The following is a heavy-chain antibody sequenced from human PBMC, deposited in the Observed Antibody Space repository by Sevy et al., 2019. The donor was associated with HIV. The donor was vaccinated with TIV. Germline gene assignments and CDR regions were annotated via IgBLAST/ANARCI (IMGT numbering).Heavy chain of an antibody. CDR2: IYYSGST. Sequence: SETLSLTCTVSGGSISSSSYYWGWIRQPPGKGLEWIGSIYYSGSTYYNPSLKSRVTISVDTSKNQFSLKLSSVTAADTAVYYCARHSIVVVPAAIRGAFDIWGQGTMVTVSS. D-gene: IGHD2-2*02. CDR1: GGSISSSSYY. V-gene: IGHV4-39*01. J-gene: IGHJ3*02. CDR3: ARHSIVVVPAAIRGAFDI.